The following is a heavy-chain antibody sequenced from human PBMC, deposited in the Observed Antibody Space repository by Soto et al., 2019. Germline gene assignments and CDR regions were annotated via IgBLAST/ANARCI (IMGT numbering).Heavy chain of an antibody. CDR1: GFTFSSYA. CDR3: AKNMGIMVTFGGGILDSFDI. CDR2: IRGSGGST. D-gene: IGHD3-16*02. Sequence: GGSLRLSCAASGFTFSSYAMSWVRQAPGKGLEWVSAIRGSGGSTYYADSVKGRFTISRDNSKNTLYLPMNSLRTEDTGVYYYAKNMGIMVTFGGGILDSFDIWGQGTMVTVSS. J-gene: IGHJ3*02. V-gene: IGHV3-23*01.